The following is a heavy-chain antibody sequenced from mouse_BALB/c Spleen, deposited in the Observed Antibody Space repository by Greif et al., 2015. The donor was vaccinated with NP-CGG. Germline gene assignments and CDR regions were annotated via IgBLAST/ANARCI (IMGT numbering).Heavy chain of an antibody. D-gene: IGHD1-1*01. CDR2: IHPSDSET. CDR1: GYSFTSYR. Sequence: VQLVESGAELVRPGASVKLSCKASGYSFTSYRMNWVKQRPGQGLEWIGMIHPSDSETRLNQKFKDKATLTVDKSSSTAYMQLSSPTSEDSAVYYCARDLYYYGSSYAWFAYWGQGTLVTVSA. CDR3: ARDLYYYGSSYAWFAY. V-gene: IGHV1-61*01. J-gene: IGHJ3*01.